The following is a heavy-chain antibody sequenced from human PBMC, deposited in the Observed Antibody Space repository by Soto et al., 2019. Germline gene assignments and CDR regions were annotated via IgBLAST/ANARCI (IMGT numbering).Heavy chain of an antibody. CDR2: ITINGNT. J-gene: IGHJ1*01. D-gene: IGHD1-7*01. V-gene: IGHV4-4*07. Sequence: PWETLSVTCRVSGAYISDFSWSWIRQPAGKGLEWIGRITINGNTQKNPSFKSRVTMSIDTSRNHFSLNLQSATAADTALYYCARETGENWTYEAHWGPGTLVTVSS. CDR3: ARETGENWTYEAH. CDR1: GAYISDFS.